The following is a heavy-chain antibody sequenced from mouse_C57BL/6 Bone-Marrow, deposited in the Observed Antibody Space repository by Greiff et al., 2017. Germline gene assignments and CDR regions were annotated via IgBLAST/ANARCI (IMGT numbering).Heavy chain of an antibody. CDR2: IYPRSGNT. D-gene: IGHD4-1*01. V-gene: IGHV1-81*01. Sequence: QVHVKQSGAELARPGASVKLSCTASGYTFTSYGIGWVKQRTGQGLEWIGEIYPRSGNTYYNEKVKGKATLTADKSSSTAYMELRSLTSEDSAVYVCARHWDLYWGQGTLVTVSA. J-gene: IGHJ3*01. CDR3: ARHWDLY. CDR1: GYTFTSYG.